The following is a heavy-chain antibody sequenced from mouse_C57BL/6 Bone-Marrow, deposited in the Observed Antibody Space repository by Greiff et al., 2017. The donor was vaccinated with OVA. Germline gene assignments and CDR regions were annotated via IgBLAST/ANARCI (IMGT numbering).Heavy chain of an antibody. J-gene: IGHJ1*03. CDR3: ARWWYFDV. V-gene: IGHV1-54*01. CDR1: GYAFTNYL. Sequence: VQLQQSGAELVRPGTSVKVSCKASGYAFTNYLIEWVKQRPGQGLEWIGVINPGSGGTNHNEKFKGKATLTADKSSSTAYMQLSSLTSEDSAVYFCARWWYFDVWGTGTTVTVSS. CDR2: INPGSGGT.